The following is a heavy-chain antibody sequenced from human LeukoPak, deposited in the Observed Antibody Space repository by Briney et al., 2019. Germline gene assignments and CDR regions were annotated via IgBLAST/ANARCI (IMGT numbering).Heavy chain of an antibody. J-gene: IGHJ4*02. V-gene: IGHV4-39*07. Sequence: PLETLSLTCTVSGGSISSSSYYWGWIRQPPGKGLEWIGSIYYSGSTYYNPSLKSRVTISVDTSKNQFSLKLSSVTAADTAVYYCASQRGGHYSYGFLYYFDYWGQGTLVTVSS. CDR1: GGSISSSSYY. CDR2: IYYSGST. D-gene: IGHD5-18*01. CDR3: ASQRGGHYSYGFLYYFDY.